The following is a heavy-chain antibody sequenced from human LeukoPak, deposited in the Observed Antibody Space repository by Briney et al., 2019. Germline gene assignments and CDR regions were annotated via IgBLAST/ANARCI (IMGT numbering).Heavy chain of an antibody. Sequence: GGSLRLSCAASVFTFTSYAMSSGRQAPGKGLEWVSAISGSGGSTYYADSVKGRFTISRDNSKNTLYLQMNSLRAEDTAVYYCAKGSGSRWRRCDYWGQGTLVTVSS. CDR3: AKGSGSRWRRCDY. V-gene: IGHV3-23*01. CDR2: ISGSGGST. D-gene: IGHD6-13*01. J-gene: IGHJ4*02. CDR1: VFTFTSYA.